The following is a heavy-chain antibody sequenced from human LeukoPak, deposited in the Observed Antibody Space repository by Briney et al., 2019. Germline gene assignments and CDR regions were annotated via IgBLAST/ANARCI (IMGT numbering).Heavy chain of an antibody. CDR1: GFTFNTYT. J-gene: IGHJ4*02. V-gene: IGHV3-48*01. CDR2: ISGSSGII. CDR3: AKDFQGELLGY. Sequence: PGGSLRLSCAASGFTFNTYTMNWVRQAPGKGLEWVSYISGSSGIIDYADSVRGRFTISRDNAKNSLYLQMNSLRAEDTAVYYCAKDFQGELLGYWGQGTLVTVSS. D-gene: IGHD1-26*01.